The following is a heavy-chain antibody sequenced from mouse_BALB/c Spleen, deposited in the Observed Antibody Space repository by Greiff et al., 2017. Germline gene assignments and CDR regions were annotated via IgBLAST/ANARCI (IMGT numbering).Heavy chain of an antibody. V-gene: IGHV5-12-2*01. D-gene: IGHD1-2*01. CDR1: GFTFSSYT. CDR2: ISNGGGST. CDR3: ATTTASSWFAY. Sequence: DVKLVESGGGLVQPGGSLKLSCAASGFTFSSYTMSWVRQTPEKRLEWVAYISNGGGSTYYPDTVKGRFTISRDNAKNTLYLQMSSLKSEDTAMYYCATTTASSWFAYWGQGTLVTVSA. J-gene: IGHJ3*01.